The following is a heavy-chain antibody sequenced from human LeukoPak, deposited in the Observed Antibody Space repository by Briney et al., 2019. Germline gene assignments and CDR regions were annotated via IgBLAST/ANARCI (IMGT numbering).Heavy chain of an antibody. CDR3: ARDLLGGDAFDI. D-gene: IGHD2-15*01. J-gene: IGHJ3*02. Sequence: SETLSLTCAVYGGSFSGYYWSWIRQPPGKGLEWIGEINHSGSTNYNPSLKSRVTISVDTSKNQFSLKLSSVTAADTAVYYCARDLLGGDAFDIWGQGTMVTVSS. CDR1: GGSFSGYY. CDR2: INHSGST. V-gene: IGHV4-34*01.